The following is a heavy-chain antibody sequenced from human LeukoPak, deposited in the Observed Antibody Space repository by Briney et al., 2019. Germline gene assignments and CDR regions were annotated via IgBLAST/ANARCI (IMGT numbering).Heavy chain of an antibody. CDR2: ISGGGDIT. Sequence: GGSLRLSCAASGFTFSRYAMSWVRQAPGKGLEWVSAISGGGDITYYADSVKGRFTISRDNSKNTLYLQMNSLRTEDTAVYYCANAVSRDCSSTSCYLSDYWGQGTLVTVSS. D-gene: IGHD2-2*01. V-gene: IGHV3-23*01. CDR3: ANAVSRDCSSTSCYLSDY. CDR1: GFTFSRYA. J-gene: IGHJ4*02.